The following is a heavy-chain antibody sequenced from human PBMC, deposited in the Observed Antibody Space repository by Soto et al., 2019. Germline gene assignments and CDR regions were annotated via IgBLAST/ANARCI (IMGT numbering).Heavy chain of an antibody. J-gene: IGHJ6*03. CDR1: GGSISSSSYY. CDR3: ARLYYDFWSGYYTNNYYYYYYYMDV. V-gene: IGHV4-39*01. D-gene: IGHD3-3*01. Sequence: SETLSLTCTVSGGSISSSSYYWGWIRQPPGKGLEWIGSIYYSGSTYYNPSLKSRVTISVGTSKNQFSLKLSSVTAADTAVYYCARLYYDFWSGYYTNNYYYYYYYMDVWGKGTTVTVSS. CDR2: IYYSGST.